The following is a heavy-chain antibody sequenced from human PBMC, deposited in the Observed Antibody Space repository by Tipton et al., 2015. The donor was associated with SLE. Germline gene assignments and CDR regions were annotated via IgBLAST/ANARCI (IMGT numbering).Heavy chain of an antibody. CDR1: GYTFTGYN. CDR2: INPNSGDT. J-gene: IGHJ4*02. Sequence: QLVQSGAEVKKPGASVTVSCKASGYTFTGYNMHWVRQAPGQGLEWMAWINPNSGDTFYAQNFQGRVTMTRDTSINTVSMELSRLRSDDTAVYYCARGGSALAYWGQGTLVTVSS. D-gene: IGHD1-26*01. CDR3: ARGGSALAY. V-gene: IGHV1-2*02.